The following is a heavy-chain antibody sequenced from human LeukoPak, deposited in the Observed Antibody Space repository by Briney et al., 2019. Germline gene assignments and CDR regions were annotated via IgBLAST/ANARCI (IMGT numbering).Heavy chain of an antibody. Sequence: GGSLRLSCAASGFTFSIYAMSWVRQAPGKGLEWVSAISGSGGSTYYADSVKGRFTISRDNSKNTLYLQMNSLRAEDTAVYYCAKMDYGDYRGYWGQGTLVTVSS. J-gene: IGHJ4*02. CDR2: ISGSGGST. CDR1: GFTFSIYA. V-gene: IGHV3-23*01. CDR3: AKMDYGDYRGY. D-gene: IGHD4-17*01.